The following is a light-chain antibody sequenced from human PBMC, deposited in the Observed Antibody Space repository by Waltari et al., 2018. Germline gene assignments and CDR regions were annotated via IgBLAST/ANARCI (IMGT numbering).Light chain of an antibody. J-gene: IGLJ2*01. V-gene: IGLV1-40*01. CDR2: GNS. Sequence: QSVLTQPPSVSGAPGQRVTISCTGSSSTIGAGYDVHWYQQPPGTAPKLLMYGNSKRPSGVPDRFSGSKSGTSASLAITGLQAEDEADYYCQSYDSSLSGSRVFGGGTKLTVL. CDR1: SSTIGAGYD. CDR3: QSYDSSLSGSRV.